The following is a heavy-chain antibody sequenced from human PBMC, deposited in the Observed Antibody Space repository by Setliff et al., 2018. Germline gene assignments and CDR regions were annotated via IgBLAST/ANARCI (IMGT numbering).Heavy chain of an antibody. CDR2: INHSGST. D-gene: IGHD3-16*02. V-gene: IGHV4-34*01. Sequence: SETLSLTCAVYGGSSSGYYWSWIRQPPGKGLEWIGEINHSGSTNYNPSLKSRVTISVDTSKNQFSLKLSSVTAADTAVYYCARGKVLYDYVWGSYRYEDYYYGMDVWGQGTTVTVSS. CDR3: ARGKVLYDYVWGSYRYEDYYYGMDV. J-gene: IGHJ6*02. CDR1: GGSSSGYY.